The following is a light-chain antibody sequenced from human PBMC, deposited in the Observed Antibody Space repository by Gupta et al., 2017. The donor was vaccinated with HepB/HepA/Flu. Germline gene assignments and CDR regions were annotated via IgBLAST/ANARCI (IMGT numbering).Light chain of an antibody. CDR1: ILEDKY. V-gene: IGLV3-1*01. CDR3: QAWDGSAAV. J-gene: IGLJ1*01. CDR2: KDI. Sequence: SYALRQPPSLPVSPGQTVSISCSGDILEDKYVSCYQQRPGQSPVMVIFKDIKRPSEIPERFSGSNSGNTATMTISGAQALDEADYFCQAWDGSAAVFGAGTKVTVL.